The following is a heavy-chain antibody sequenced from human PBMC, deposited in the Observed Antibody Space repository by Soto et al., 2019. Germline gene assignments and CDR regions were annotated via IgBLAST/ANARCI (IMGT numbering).Heavy chain of an antibody. J-gene: IGHJ4*02. V-gene: IGHV4-38-2*01. D-gene: IGHD3-9*01. CDR3: ARAYDILTGYYGVYFDY. CDR2: IYHSGST. CDR1: GYSISSGYY. Sequence: PSETLSLTCAVSGYSISSGYYWGWIRQPPGKGLEWIGSIYHSGSTYYNPSLKSRVTISVDTSKNQFSLKLSSVTAADTAVYYCARAYDILTGYYGVYFDYWGQGTLVTVSS.